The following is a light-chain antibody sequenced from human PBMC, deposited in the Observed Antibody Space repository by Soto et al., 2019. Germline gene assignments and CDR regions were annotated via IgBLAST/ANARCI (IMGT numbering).Light chain of an antibody. CDR2: GVS. CDR1: QSVSGSY. CDR3: QQYCNFPWT. J-gene: IGKJ1*01. V-gene: IGKV3-20*01. Sequence: EIVLTQSPGTLSLSPGERAILSCRASQSVSGSYLAWYQQKRGQATRLLMYGVSSRATGIPDRFSGSASMTEFTLTISGLELEDFAVFYCQQYCNFPWTVGQGTNVEI.